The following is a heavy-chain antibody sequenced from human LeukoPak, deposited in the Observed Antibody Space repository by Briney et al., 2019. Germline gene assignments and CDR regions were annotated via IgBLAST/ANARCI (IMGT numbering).Heavy chain of an antibody. CDR3: ATVGMGLPDYYGMDV. CDR1: GYTLTELS. CDR2: FDPEDGET. J-gene: IGHJ6*04. D-gene: IGHD1-26*01. V-gene: IGHV1-24*01. Sequence: GASVKVSCKVSGYTLTELSMHWVRQAPGKGLEWMGGFDPEDGETIYAQKFQGRVTMTEDTSTDTAYMELSSLRSEDTAVHYCATVGMGLPDYYGMDVWGKGTTVTVSS.